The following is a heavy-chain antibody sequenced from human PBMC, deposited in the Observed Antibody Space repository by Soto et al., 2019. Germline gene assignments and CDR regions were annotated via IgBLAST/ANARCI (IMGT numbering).Heavy chain of an antibody. CDR1: GFTVSSNY. V-gene: IGHV3-53*01. D-gene: IGHD2-21*02. J-gene: IGHJ4*02. Sequence: GGSLRLSCAASGFTVSSNYMTWVRQAPGKGLEWVSLIYSGGSTYYANSVKGRFTISRDNSKNTLYLQMNSLRAEDTAVYYCARARGGLSVVTATYFDYWGKGTLVTVSS. CDR3: ARARGGLSVVTATYFDY. CDR2: IYSGGST.